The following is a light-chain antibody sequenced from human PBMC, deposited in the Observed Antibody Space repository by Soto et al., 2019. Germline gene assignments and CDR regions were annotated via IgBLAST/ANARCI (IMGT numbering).Light chain of an antibody. J-gene: IGKJ2*01. V-gene: IGKV3-20*01. CDR1: QRVTRSY. CDR3: QQYGTSPRYI. Sequence: EIVLTQSPGTLSLSPGERATLSCRASQRVTRSYLAWYQQRPGQAPRLLIYTASTRATGIPDGFSGSGSGTDFTLTISRLEPEDAAVYYCQQYGTSPRYIFGQGTKLEIK. CDR2: TAS.